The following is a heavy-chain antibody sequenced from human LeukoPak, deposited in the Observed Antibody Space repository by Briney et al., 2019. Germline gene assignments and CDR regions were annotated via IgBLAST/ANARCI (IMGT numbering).Heavy chain of an antibody. CDR2: IYYSGST. V-gene: IGHV4-59*01. CDR1: GGSISSYY. J-gene: IGHJ4*02. D-gene: IGHD6-13*01. CDR3: ARLSGIAAVVVMGGFDY. Sequence: SETLSLTCTVSGGSISSYYWSWIRQPPGKGLEWIGYIYYSGSTNYNPSLKSRVTISVDTSKNQFSLKLSSVTAADTAVYYCARLSGIAAVVVMGGFDYWGQGTLVTVSS.